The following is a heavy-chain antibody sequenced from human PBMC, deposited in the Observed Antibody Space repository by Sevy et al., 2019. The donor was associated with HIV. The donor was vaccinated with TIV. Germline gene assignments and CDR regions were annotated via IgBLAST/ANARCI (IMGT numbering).Heavy chain of an antibody. CDR2: FIPMFDTA. D-gene: IGHD3-22*01. CDR3: AGSYFDSSGYSPLYYYGMDV. Sequence: SVKVSCKASGGTFSNYAISWVRQAPGQGLEWMGGFIPMFDTANYAQKFQGKVTLTADGSTTTAYMELSSFRSDDTAVYYCAGSYFDSSGYSPLYYYGMDVWGQGTTVTVSS. J-gene: IGHJ6*02. V-gene: IGHV1-69*13. CDR1: GGTFSNYA.